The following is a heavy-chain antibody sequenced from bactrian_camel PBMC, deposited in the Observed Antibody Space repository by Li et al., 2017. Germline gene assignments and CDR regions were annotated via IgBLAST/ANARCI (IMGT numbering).Heavy chain of an antibody. Sequence: QVQLVESGGGSVQAGGSLRVSCVASGVSYWRYCMGWFRQAPGEEREGVAGFERDGLTQYADSVKGQFTISKDNIKNTLYLQMDSLKPEDTAMYYCAARRCPTCTSGYYYWGQGTQVTVS. D-gene: IGHD2*01. V-gene: IGHV3S55*01. CDR2: FERDGLT. CDR1: GVSYWRYC. J-gene: IGHJ4*01. CDR3: AARRCPTCTSGYYY.